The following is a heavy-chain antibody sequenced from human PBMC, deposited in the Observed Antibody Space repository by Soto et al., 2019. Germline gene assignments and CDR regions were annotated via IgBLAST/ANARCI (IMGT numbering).Heavy chain of an antibody. J-gene: IGHJ4*02. D-gene: IGHD6-19*01. Sequence: VQLVESGGGVVQPGRSLRLSCAASGFTFSDYAMHWVRQAPGKGLEWVAVVSHDGRNTHYADSVKGRFTISRDSSKNTVSLEMTSLRAEDTAVYYGAKGVRQWLVTSDFNYWGQGALVTVSS. CDR1: GFTFSDYA. CDR3: AKGVRQWLVTSDFNY. V-gene: IGHV3-30*18. CDR2: VSHDGRNT.